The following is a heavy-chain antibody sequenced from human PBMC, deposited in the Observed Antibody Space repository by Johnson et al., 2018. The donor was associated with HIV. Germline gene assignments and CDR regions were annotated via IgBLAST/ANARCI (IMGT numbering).Heavy chain of an antibody. Sequence: VQLVESGGGVVRSGGSLRLSCAASRFKFDDYGMSWVRQGPGKGLEWVSGINWNGGSTGYADSVKGRFIISRDNAKNSLYLQMNSLRAEDTALYYCAGEIGWELHDGAFDVWGQGTMVTVSS. J-gene: IGHJ3*01. D-gene: IGHD1-26*01. CDR1: RFKFDDYG. CDR2: INWNGGST. V-gene: IGHV3-20*04. CDR3: AGEIGWELHDGAFDV.